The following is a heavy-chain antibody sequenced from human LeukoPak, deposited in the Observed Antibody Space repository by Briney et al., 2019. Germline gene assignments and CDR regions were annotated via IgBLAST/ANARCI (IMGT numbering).Heavy chain of an antibody. CDR3: ARDYCSSTSCSNWFDP. V-gene: IGHV1-18*01. D-gene: IGHD2-2*01. Sequence: GASVKVSCKASGYTFTTYGISWVRQAPGQGLEWMGWISAYNGNTNYAQNLQGRVTMTTDTSTSTAYMELRSLRSDDTAVYYCARDYCSSTSCSNWFDPWGQGTLVTVSS. J-gene: IGHJ5*02. CDR1: GYTFTTYG. CDR2: ISAYNGNT.